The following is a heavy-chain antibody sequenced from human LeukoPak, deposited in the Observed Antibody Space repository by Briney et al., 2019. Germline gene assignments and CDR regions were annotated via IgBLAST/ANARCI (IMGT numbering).Heavy chain of an antibody. D-gene: IGHD3-9*01. CDR3: ARGFHILTGYYPIYYYYGMDV. V-gene: IGHV1-18*01. J-gene: IGHJ6*02. Sequence: ASVKVSCKASGYTFTIYGISWVRQAPGQGLEWMGWISAYNGNTNYAQKLQGRVTMTTDTSTSTAYMELRSLRSDDTAVYYCARGFHILTGYYPIYYYYGMDVWGQGTTVTVSS. CDR2: ISAYNGNT. CDR1: GYTFTIYG.